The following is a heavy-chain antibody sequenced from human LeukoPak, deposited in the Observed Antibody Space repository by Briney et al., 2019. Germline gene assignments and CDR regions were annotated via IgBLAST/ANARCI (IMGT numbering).Heavy chain of an antibody. CDR2: IIPIFGTA. J-gene: IGHJ4*02. CDR1: GGTFSSYA. D-gene: IGHD3-22*01. CDR3: ARDGGGYYYDSSGYL. Sequence: GASVKVSCKASGGTFSSYAISWVRQAPGQGLEWMGGIIPIFGTANYAQKFQGRVTITTDESTSTAYMERSSLRSEDTAVYYCARDGGGYYYDSSGYLWGQGTLVTVSS. V-gene: IGHV1-69*05.